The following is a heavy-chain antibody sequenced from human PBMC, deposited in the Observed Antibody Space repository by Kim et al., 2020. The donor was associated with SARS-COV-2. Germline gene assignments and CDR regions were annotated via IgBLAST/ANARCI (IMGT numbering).Heavy chain of an antibody. CDR3: AKDMGYLEIYAFDI. V-gene: IGHV3-9*01. CDR1: GFTFDDYA. J-gene: IGHJ3*02. D-gene: IGHD5-18*01. Sequence: GGSLRLSCAASGFTFDDYAMHWVRQAPGKGLEWVSGISWNSGSIGYADSVKGRFTISRDNAKNSLYLQMNSLRAEDTALYYCAKDMGYLEIYAFDIWGQGTMVTVSS. CDR2: ISWNSGSI.